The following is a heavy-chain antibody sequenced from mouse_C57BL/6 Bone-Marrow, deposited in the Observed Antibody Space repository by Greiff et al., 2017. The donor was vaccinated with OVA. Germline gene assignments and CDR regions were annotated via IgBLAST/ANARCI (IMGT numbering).Heavy chain of an antibody. CDR3: AREGFTTVVASDYAIDY. CDR2: IHPNSGST. CDR1: GYTFTSYW. J-gene: IGHJ4*01. V-gene: IGHV1-64*01. D-gene: IGHD1-1*01. Sequence: QVQLQQPGAELVKPGASVKLSCKASGYTFTSYWMHWVKQRPGQGLAWIGMIHPNSGSTNYNEQFKSKATLTVDTSSSTAYMHLSRLTSEDPAVXYYAREGFTTVVASDYAIDYWGQGTSVTVSS.